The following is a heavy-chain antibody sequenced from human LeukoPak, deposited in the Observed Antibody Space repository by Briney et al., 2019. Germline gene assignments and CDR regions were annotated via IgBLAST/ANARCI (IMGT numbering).Heavy chain of an antibody. CDR2: INPNSGGT. J-gene: IGHJ1*01. CDR3: AREIVVVPAAINAEYFQH. V-gene: IGHV1-2*02. CDR1: GYTFTGYY. D-gene: IGHD2-2*02. Sequence: GASVKVSCKASGYTFTGYYMHWVRQAPGQGLEWMGWINPNSGGTNYAQKFQGRVTMTRDTSISTAYMELSRLRSDDTAVYYCAREIVVVPAAINAEYFQHWGLGTLVTVSS.